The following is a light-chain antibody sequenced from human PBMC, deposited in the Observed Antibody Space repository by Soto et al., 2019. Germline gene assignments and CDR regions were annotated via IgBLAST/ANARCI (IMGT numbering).Light chain of an antibody. CDR1: QSINRH. V-gene: IGKV3-11*01. CDR2: DAS. Sequence: DIVSTQSPATLSLSPGERATLSCRASQSINRHLAWYRQKPGQAPRLLIYDASNRATGIPARFSGSGSGTDFTLTISSLEPEDFGVYYCQQRSNWPPVTFGGGTKVDIK. CDR3: QQRSNWPPVT. J-gene: IGKJ4*01.